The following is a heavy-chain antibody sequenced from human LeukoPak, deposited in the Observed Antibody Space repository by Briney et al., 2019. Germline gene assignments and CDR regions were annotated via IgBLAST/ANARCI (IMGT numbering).Heavy chain of an antibody. V-gene: IGHV3-74*01. Sequence: PGGSLRLSCAASGFTFSSYWMHWVRQAPGKGLVWASRINSDGSSTSYADSVKGRFTISRDNAKNTLYLQMNSLRAEDAAVYYCARDSRETYSSSWYSQPQAGEVYVDVWGKGTTVTVSS. J-gene: IGHJ6*03. D-gene: IGHD6-13*01. CDR3: ARDSRETYSSSWYSQPQAGEVYVDV. CDR2: INSDGSST. CDR1: GFTFSSYW.